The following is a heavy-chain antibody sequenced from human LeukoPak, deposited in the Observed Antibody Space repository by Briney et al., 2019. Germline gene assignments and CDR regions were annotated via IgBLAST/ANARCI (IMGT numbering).Heavy chain of an antibody. V-gene: IGHV4-59*01. Sequence: SETLSLTCTVSGGSISSYYWSWMRQPPGKGLEWIGYIYYSGSTNYNPSLKSRVTISVDTSKNQLSLKLSSVTAADTAVYYCARDRGRWLHRDAFGIWGQGTMVTVSS. CDR1: GGSISSYY. CDR3: ARDRGRWLHRDAFGI. CDR2: IYYSGST. J-gene: IGHJ3*02. D-gene: IGHD5-24*01.